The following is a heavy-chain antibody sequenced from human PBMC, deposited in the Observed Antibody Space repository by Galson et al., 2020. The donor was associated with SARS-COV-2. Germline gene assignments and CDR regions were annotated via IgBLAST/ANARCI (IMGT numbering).Heavy chain of an antibody. CDR2: ISSSGSTI. CDR1: GFTFSDYY. Sequence: GGSLRLSCAASGFTFSDYYMSWIRQAPGKGLEWVSYISSSGSTIYYADSVKGRFTISRDNAKNSLYLQMNSLRAEDTAVYYCARDLEPRPDFWSGYSLTDYYGMDVWGQGTTVTVSS. D-gene: IGHD3-3*01. V-gene: IGHV3-11*01. J-gene: IGHJ6*02. CDR3: ARDLEPRPDFWSGYSLTDYYGMDV.